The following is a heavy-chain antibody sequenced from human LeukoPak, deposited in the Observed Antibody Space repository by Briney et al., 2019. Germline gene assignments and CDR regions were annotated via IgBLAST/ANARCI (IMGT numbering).Heavy chain of an antibody. CDR1: GFTFSGYS. Sequence: GGSLRLSCAASGFTFSGYSMNWVRQAPGKGLEWVSFISSSTRTVYYADSVKGRFTISRDNAKNSLYLQMNSLRVEDTAVYYCARDSSRIVVVPAAIPNYYYYYMDVWGKGTTVTVSS. V-gene: IGHV3-48*01. CDR3: ARDSSRIVVVPAAIPNYYYYYMDV. D-gene: IGHD2-2*02. J-gene: IGHJ6*03. CDR2: ISSSTRTV.